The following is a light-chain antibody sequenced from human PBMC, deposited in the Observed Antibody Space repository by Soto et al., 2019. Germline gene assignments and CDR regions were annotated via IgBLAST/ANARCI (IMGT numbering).Light chain of an antibody. CDR2: DAS. V-gene: IGKV3-11*01. J-gene: IGKJ4*01. CDR1: QSVTSSQ. CDR3: QQRSNWPLS. Sequence: ESVSTHYRFPLSLATRDSAPLSPSASQSVTSSQLAWYQQKPGQAPRLLIHDASNRATGIPARFSGSGSATDFTLTISSLKPEDFAVYFCQQRSNWPLSFGGGT.